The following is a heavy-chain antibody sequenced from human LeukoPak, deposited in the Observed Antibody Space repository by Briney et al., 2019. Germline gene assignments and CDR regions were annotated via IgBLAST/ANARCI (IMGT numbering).Heavy chain of an antibody. CDR1: GFTFNSYA. CDR2: ISGSGRST. Sequence: GGSLRLSCPASGFTFNSYAMSWVRQAPGKGLEWVSAISGSGRSTYYADSVKGRFTISRDNSKNTLYLQMNRLRAEDTAVYYCPKCIVSAAIDNAFDIWGQGAMVTVSS. J-gene: IGHJ3*02. CDR3: PKCIVSAAIDNAFDI. D-gene: IGHD2-2*01. V-gene: IGHV3-23*01.